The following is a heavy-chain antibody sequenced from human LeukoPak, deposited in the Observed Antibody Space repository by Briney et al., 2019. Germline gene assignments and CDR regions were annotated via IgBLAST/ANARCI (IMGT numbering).Heavy chain of an antibody. D-gene: IGHD3-10*01. V-gene: IGHV3-30*04. CDR3: ARDLSGSGSYYNWFDP. CDR2: ISYDGSNK. J-gene: IGHJ5*02. CDR1: GFTFSSYA. Sequence: QPGRSLRLSCAASGFTFSSYAMHWVRQAPGKGLEWVAVISYDGSNKYYADSVKGRFTISRDNSKNTPYLQMNSLRAEDTAVYYCARDLSGSGSYYNWFDPWGQGTLVTVSS.